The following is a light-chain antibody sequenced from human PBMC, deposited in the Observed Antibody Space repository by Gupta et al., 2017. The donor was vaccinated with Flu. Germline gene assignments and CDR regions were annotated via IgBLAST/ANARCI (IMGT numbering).Light chain of an antibody. J-gene: IGLJ3*02. CDR3: AAWDDSLNGWV. V-gene: IGLV1-44*01. CDR2: SNN. CDR1: SSNIGSNT. Sequence: QSVLTQPPSASGTPGQRVTISCSGSSSNIGSNTVNWYQQLPGTAPKLLIYSNNHRPSGVPDRFSGSKSGTSASLAISRLQSEDEADYYCAAWDDSLNGWVFGGGTKLTVL.